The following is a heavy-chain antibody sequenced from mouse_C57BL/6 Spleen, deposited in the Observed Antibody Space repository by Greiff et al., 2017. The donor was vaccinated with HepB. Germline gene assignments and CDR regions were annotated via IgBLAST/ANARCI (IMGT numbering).Heavy chain of an antibody. V-gene: IGHV2-5*01. D-gene: IGHD3-3*01. CDR1: GFSLTSYG. CDR2: IWRGGST. Sequence: VKLQESGPGLVQPSQSLSITCTVSGFSLTSYGVHWVRQSPGKGLEWLGVIWRGGSTDYNAAFMSRLSITKDNSKSQVFFKMNSLQADDTAIYYCAKKGDEGYAMDYWGQGTSVTVSS. CDR3: AKKGDEGYAMDY. J-gene: IGHJ4*01.